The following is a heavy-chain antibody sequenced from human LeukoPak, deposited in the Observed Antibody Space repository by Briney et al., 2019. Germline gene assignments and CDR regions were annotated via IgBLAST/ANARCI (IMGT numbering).Heavy chain of an antibody. Sequence: ASVKVSCKASGGTFSSYAINWVRQAPGQGLKWMGGIIPIFGTANYAQKFQGRVTITADEYTSTAYMGLSSLRSEDTAVYYCARHRDDYLWGSYSSMDVWGKGTTVTISS. J-gene: IGHJ6*03. CDR3: ARHRDDYLWGSYSSMDV. D-gene: IGHD3-16*01. V-gene: IGHV1-69*13. CDR1: GGTFSSYA. CDR2: IIPIFGTA.